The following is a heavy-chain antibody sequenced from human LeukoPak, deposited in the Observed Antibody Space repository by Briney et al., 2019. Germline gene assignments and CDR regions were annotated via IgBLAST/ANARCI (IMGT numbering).Heavy chain of an antibody. CDR3: AKDDGDTTYGPFDS. D-gene: IGHD3-10*01. V-gene: IGHV3-43D*03. CDR2: IDWDGSST. J-gene: IGHJ4*02. CDR1: GFSFDDYA. Sequence: QTGGSLRLSCAASGFSFDDYAMHWVRQAPGKGLEWVSLIDWDGSSTYYADSVKGRFTVSRDNSKSSLYLQMNTLRAEDTALYHCAKDDGDTTYGPFDSWGQGTLVTVSS.